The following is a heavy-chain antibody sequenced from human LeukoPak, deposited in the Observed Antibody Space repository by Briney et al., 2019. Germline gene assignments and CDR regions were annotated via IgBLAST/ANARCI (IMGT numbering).Heavy chain of an antibody. Sequence: PGGSLRLSCAASGFTFSSYEMNWVRQAPGKGLEWVSYISSSGFTTYYPDSVKGRFTISRDNSKNSLYLQMNSLRAEDTAIYYCALTRGYAGYDLDKWGQGTLVIVSS. CDR2: ISSSGFTT. CDR3: ALTRGYAGYDLDK. D-gene: IGHD5-12*01. J-gene: IGHJ4*02. V-gene: IGHV3-48*03. CDR1: GFTFSSYE.